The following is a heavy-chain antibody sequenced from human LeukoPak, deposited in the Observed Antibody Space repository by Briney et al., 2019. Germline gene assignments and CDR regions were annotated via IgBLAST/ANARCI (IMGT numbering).Heavy chain of an antibody. CDR3: ARHRGSYYVY. J-gene: IGHJ4*02. D-gene: IGHD1-26*01. V-gene: IGHV4-34*01. CDR1: GGSFSGYY. Sequence: SETLSLTCAVYGGSFSGYYWSWIRQPPGKGLEWIGEINHSGSTNYNPSLKSRVTISVDTSKNQFSLKLSSVTAADTAVYYCARHRGSYYVYWGQGTLVTVSS. CDR2: INHSGST.